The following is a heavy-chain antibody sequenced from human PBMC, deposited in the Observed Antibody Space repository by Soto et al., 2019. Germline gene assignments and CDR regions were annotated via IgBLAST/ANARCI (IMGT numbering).Heavy chain of an antibody. CDR3: ARGWGGDSSSSHRRLLY. V-gene: IGHV1-2*02. CDR2: INPNSGGT. D-gene: IGHD6-6*01. Sequence: ASVKVSCKAPGYTFTGYYMHWVRQAPGQGLEWMGWINPNSGGTNYAQKFQGRVTMTRDTSISTAYMELSRLRSDDTAVYYCARGWGGDSSSSHRRLLYWGQGTLVTVSS. J-gene: IGHJ4*02. CDR1: GYTFTGYY.